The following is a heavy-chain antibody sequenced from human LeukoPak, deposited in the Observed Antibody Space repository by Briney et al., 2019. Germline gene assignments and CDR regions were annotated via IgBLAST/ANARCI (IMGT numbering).Heavy chain of an antibody. Sequence: SETLSLTCTVSGGSISRSSYYWGWIRQPPGKGLEWIGSIYYSGSTYYNPSLKSRVTISVDTSKNQFSLKLSSVTAADTAVYYCARRGRGLLLTRGDYWGQGTLVTVSS. CDR3: ARRGRGLLLTRGDY. V-gene: IGHV4-39*01. CDR2: IYYSGST. J-gene: IGHJ4*02. D-gene: IGHD2-15*01. CDR1: GGSISRSSYY.